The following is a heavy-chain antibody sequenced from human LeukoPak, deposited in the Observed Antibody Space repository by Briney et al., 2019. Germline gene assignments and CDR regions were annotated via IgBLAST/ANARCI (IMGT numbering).Heavy chain of an antibody. J-gene: IGHJ4*02. D-gene: IGHD5-24*01. V-gene: IGHV1-8*01. CDR2: MNPNSGNT. CDR3: ARHKMATIGPYFDY. Sequence: ASVKVSCKASGYTFTSYDINWVRQATGQGPEWMGWMNPNSGNTGYAQKFQGRVTMTRNTSISTAYMELSSLRSEDTAVYYCARHKMATIGPYFDYWGQGTLVTVSS. CDR1: GYTFTSYD.